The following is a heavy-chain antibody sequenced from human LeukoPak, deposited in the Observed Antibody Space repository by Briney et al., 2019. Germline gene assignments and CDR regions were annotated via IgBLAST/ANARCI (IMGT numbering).Heavy chain of an antibody. D-gene: IGHD2-8*01. CDR1: GFTFSSYA. J-gene: IGHJ4*02. V-gene: IGHV3-23*01. CDR2: ISGSGGST. Sequence: GGSLRLSCAASGFTFSSYAMSWVRQAPGKGLEWVSAISGSGGSTYYADSVKGRFTISRDTSKNTLYLQMNSLRAEDTAVYYCAKDQSQIVLMVYGDWGQGTLVTVSS. CDR3: AKDQSQIVLMVYGD.